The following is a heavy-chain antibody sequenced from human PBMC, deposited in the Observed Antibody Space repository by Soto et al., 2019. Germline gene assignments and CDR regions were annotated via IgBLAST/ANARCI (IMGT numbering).Heavy chain of an antibody. CDR3: ARRPGVVVAATHFDY. Sequence: EVQLLESGGGLVQPGGSLRLSCAASGFTFSSYAMSWVRQAPGKGLEWVSAISGSGGSTYYADSVKGRFTISRDNSKNTLYLQMNSLRAEDTDVYYCARRPGVVVAATHFDYWGQGTLVTVSS. V-gene: IGHV3-23*01. D-gene: IGHD2-15*01. CDR1: GFTFSSYA. J-gene: IGHJ4*02. CDR2: ISGSGGST.